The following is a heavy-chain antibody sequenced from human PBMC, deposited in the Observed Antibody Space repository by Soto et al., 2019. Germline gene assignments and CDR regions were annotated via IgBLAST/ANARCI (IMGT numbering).Heavy chain of an antibody. CDR3: AGGYDVAAVPPAIQSRYYYYYGMDV. J-gene: IGHJ6*02. Sequence: ASVKVSCKASGYTFTSYYMHWVRQAPGQGLEWMGIINPSGDITSYAQKFQGRVTMTRDTSTSTVYMELSGLRSEDTAVYYCAGGYDVAAVPPAIQSRYYYYYGMDVWGQGTTVTVSS. CDR1: GYTFTSYY. D-gene: IGHD2-2*02. V-gene: IGHV1-46*01. CDR2: INPSGDIT.